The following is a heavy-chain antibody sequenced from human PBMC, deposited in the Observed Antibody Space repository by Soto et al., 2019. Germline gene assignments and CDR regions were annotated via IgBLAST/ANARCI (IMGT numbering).Heavy chain of an antibody. V-gene: IGHV1-3*01. J-gene: IGHJ6*02. D-gene: IGHD3-16*01. CDR2: INSANGNT. Sequence: ASVKVSCKTSGYTLTRYALHWVGKTPGQGLEWIGWINSANGNTKYSQTFQGRVSIFRDTSATTAYMEHSSLRSEDTAMYYCVRSFYPTRGDRLRPYYYYGVDVWGQGTTVTVS. CDR1: GYTLTRYA. CDR3: VRSFYPTRGDRLRPYYYYGVDV.